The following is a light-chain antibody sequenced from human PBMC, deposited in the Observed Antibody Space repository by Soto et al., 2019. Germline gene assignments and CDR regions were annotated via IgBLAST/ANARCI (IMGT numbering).Light chain of an antibody. CDR3: SSFSYSSTPNYV. V-gene: IGLV2-14*01. Sequence: QSALTQPASVYGSPGESITISCTGTSSDVGGYNYVSWYQQHPGKAPKLIIYDVDNRPSGISSRFSGSKSGNTASLTISGLQAEDEADYYCSSFSYSSTPNYVFGTGTKVTVL. CDR1: SSDVGGYNY. J-gene: IGLJ1*01. CDR2: DVD.